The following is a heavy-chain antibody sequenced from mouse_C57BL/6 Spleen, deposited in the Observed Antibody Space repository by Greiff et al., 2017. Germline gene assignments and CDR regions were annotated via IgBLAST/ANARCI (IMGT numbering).Heavy chain of an antibody. CDR1: GYTFTDYN. V-gene: IGHV1-18*01. Sequence: VQLQQSGPELVKPGASVKIPCKASGYTFTDYNMDWVKQSHGKSLEWIGDINPNDGGTIYNQKFKGKATLTVDKSSSTAYMEIRSLTSEDAAVYYCATAYCNQAMDYWGQGTSVTVSS. CDR2: INPNDGGT. CDR3: ATAYCNQAMDY. J-gene: IGHJ4*01. D-gene: IGHD2-10*02.